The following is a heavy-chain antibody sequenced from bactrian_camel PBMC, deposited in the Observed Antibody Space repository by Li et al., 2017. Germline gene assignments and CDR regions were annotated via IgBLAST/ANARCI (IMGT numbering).Heavy chain of an antibody. V-gene: IGHV3S56*01. CDR1: GYATGHYC. CDR2: FDSDGTA. D-gene: IGHD3*01. J-gene: IGHJ4*01. Sequence: HVQLVESGGGPVQDGGSLKLSCVAAGYATGHYCIAWFRLSPGKEREGVAAFDSDGTASYADSVKGRFTISRDNAKDTLYLQMNSLKIEDTAVYYCALGSSRQATMTARGKGTQVTVS.